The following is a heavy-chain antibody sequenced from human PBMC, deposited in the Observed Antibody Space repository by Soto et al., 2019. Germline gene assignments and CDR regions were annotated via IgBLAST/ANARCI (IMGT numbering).Heavy chain of an antibody. Sequence: GGSLRLSCAASGFTFDDYAMHWVRQAPGKGLEWVSGISWNSGSIGYADSVKGRFTISRDNAKNSLYLQMNSLRAEDTALYYCAKGARIAVAGSPADYWGQGTLVTVSS. V-gene: IGHV3-9*01. CDR3: AKGARIAVAGSPADY. J-gene: IGHJ4*02. CDR1: GFTFDDYA. D-gene: IGHD6-19*01. CDR2: ISWNSGSI.